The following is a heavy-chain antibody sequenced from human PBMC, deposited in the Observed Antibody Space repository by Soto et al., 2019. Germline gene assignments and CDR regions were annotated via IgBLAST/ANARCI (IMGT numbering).Heavy chain of an antibody. CDR2: IRSKAYGGTT. J-gene: IGHJ4*02. V-gene: IGHV3-49*03. D-gene: IGHD3-16*02. CDR3: TRDTSNYIWGSYRSNYYFDY. Sequence: GGSLRLSCTASGFTFGDYAMSWFRQAPGKGLEWVGFIRSKAYGGTTEYAASVKGRFTISRDDSKSIAYLQMNSLKTEDTAVYYCTRDTSNYIWGSYRSNYYFDYWGQGTLVTVSS. CDR1: GFTFGDYA.